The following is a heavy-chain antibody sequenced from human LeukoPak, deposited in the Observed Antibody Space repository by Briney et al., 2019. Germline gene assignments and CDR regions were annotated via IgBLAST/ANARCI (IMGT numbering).Heavy chain of an antibody. V-gene: IGHV4-39*07. CDR3: ARAARGSYVDY. D-gene: IGHD1-26*01. J-gene: IGHJ4*02. CDR1: GGSISSSSYY. Sequence: SETLSLTCTVSGGSISSSSYYWGWIRQPPGKGLEWIGSIYYSGSTYYNPSLKSRVTISVDTSKNQFSLKLSSVTAADTAVYYCARAARGSYVDYWGQGTLVTVSS. CDR2: IYYSGST.